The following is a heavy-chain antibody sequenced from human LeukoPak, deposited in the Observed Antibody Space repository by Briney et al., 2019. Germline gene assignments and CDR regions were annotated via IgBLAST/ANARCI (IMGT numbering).Heavy chain of an antibody. CDR1: GFTFSNYW. J-gene: IGHJ4*02. V-gene: IGHV3-74*01. CDR2: INNDGSTT. D-gene: IGHD5-18*01. Sequence: GGSLRLSCAASGFTFSNYWMHWVRQAPGKGLVWVSQINNDGSTTRYADSVKGRFTISRDNAENTLYLQMNSLRAEDTAVYYCAKDAGYSYGLDHWGQGTLVTVSS. CDR3: AKDAGYSYGLDH.